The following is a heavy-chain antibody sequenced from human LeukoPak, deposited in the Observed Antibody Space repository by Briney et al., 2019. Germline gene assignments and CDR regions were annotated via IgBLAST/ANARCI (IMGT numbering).Heavy chain of an antibody. CDR2: IYTSGST. V-gene: IGHV4-59*10. Sequence: SETLSPTCAVYGGSFSGYYWSWIRQPAGKGLEWIGRIYTSGSTNYNPSLKSRVTISVDTSKNQFSLKLSSVTAADTAVYYCARVSSAMVRGVITPYYYYMDVWGKGTTVTVSS. J-gene: IGHJ6*03. D-gene: IGHD3-10*01. CDR1: GGSFSGYY. CDR3: ARVSSAMVRGVITPYYYYMDV.